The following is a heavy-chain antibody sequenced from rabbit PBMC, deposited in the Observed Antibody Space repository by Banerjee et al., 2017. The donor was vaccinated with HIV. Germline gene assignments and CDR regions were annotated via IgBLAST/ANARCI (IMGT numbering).Heavy chain of an antibody. CDR2: IYVGKDNA. CDR3: ARISSAWGLYYFNL. V-gene: IGHV1S7*01. CDR1: GLTISSSY. Sequence: QLKESGGRLVTPGESLTLSCKGSGLTISSSYMSWVRQAPGKGLEWIGTIYVGKDNADYASWVNGRFTISSDNAQNTVDLQMNSLTAADTATYFCARISSAWGLYYFNLWGPGTLVTVS. J-gene: IGHJ4*01. D-gene: IGHD4-1*01.